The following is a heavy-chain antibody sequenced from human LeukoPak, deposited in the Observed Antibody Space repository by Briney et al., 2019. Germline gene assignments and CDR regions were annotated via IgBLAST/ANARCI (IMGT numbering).Heavy chain of an antibody. CDR1: NYTFTSYG. CDR2: VSAYNGNT. V-gene: IGHV1-18*01. CDR3: ARETIAVAGLVDY. J-gene: IGHJ4*02. Sequence: GASVKVSCKASNYTFTSYGISWVRQAPGQGLEWMGWVSAYNGNTNSAQKLQDRVTMTTDTSTSTAYMELSSLRSEDTAVYYCARETIAVAGLVDYWGQGTLVTVSS. D-gene: IGHD6-19*01.